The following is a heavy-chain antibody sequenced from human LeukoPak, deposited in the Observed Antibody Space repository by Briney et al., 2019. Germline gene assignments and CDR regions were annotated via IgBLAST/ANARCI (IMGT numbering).Heavy chain of an antibody. V-gene: IGHV1-24*01. CDR1: GYTLTELS. CDR2: FDPEDGET. D-gene: IGHD6-19*01. CDR3: AKQEQWLVDRNFDY. J-gene: IGHJ4*02. Sequence: ASVRVSCEVSGYTLTELSMHWVRQAPGKGLEWVGGFDPEDGETIYAQKFQGRVTMTEDTSTDTAYMELSSLRSEDTAVYYCAKQEQWLVDRNFDYWGQGTLVTVSS.